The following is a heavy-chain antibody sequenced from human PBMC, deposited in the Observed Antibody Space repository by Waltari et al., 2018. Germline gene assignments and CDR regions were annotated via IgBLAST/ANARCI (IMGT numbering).Heavy chain of an antibody. CDR3: ARTYYYDSSGYEPFDY. CDR2: SYPGEHDT. CDR1: GYSFTSYW. D-gene: IGHD3-22*01. Sequence: EVQLVQSGAEVKKPGESLKISCKGSGYSFTSYWIGWVRQMPGKGLEWARFSYPGEHDTRSSPSFQGQGTISADKSISTAYLQWSSLKASDTAMYYCARTYYYDSSGYEPFDYWGQGTLVTVSS. V-gene: IGHV5-51*01. J-gene: IGHJ4*02.